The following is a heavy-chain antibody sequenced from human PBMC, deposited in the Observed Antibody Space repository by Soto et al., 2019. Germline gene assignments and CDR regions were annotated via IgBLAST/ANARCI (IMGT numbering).Heavy chain of an antibody. CDR1: GGSISSYY. CDR3: ARGYCSSTSCYIWDNWFDP. J-gene: IGHJ5*02. D-gene: IGHD2-2*02. CDR2: IYYSGRT. Sequence: SETLSLTCTVSGGSISSYYWSWIRQPPGKGLEWIGYIYYSGRTNYSPSLKSRVTISVDTSKNQFSLKLSSVTAADTAVYYCARGYCSSTSCYIWDNWFDPWGQGTLVTVSS. V-gene: IGHV4-59*01.